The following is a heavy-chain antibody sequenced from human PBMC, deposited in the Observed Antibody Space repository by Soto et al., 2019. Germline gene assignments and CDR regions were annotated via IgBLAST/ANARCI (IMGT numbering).Heavy chain of an antibody. CDR1: GFTFSDYG. V-gene: IGHV3-23*01. J-gene: IGHJ4*02. CDR3: DVKYTYGFVSHFNW. CDR2: ISGRGDTT. D-gene: IGHD5-18*01. Sequence: SGGSLRLSCAASGFTFSDYGMSWVRQAPGKGLEWVSTISGRGDTTYYADSVKGRFTISRDTSKNTLYLQMSSLRADDTALYYCDVKYTYGFVSHFNWWGQGTLVTVSS.